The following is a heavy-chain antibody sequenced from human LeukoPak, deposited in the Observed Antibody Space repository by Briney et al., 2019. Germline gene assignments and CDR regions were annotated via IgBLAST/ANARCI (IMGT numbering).Heavy chain of an antibody. CDR1: GLSVSTSV. J-gene: IGHJ3*01. Sequence: PGGSLRLSCTTSGLSVSTSVIHWVRQIPCRGLQWVAGTWSDGVAKYYEASVKGRFTISIDRSKNTVFLQMNNLRAEDTALYHCTKETNAFDAWGQGTLVTVSS. D-gene: IGHD1-7*01. CDR3: TKETNAFDA. CDR2: TWSDGVAK. V-gene: IGHV3-33*03.